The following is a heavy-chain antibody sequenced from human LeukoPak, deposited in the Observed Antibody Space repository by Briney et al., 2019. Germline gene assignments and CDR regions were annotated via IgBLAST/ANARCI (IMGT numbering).Heavy chain of an antibody. J-gene: IGHJ3*02. Sequence: KPGGSLRLSCAASGFTLSSYSMNWLRQAPGKGLEWVSSISSSSSYIYYADSVKGRFTISRDNAKNSLYLQMNSLRAEDTAVYYCARNYDSSGYYYDADAFDIWGQGTMVTASS. CDR1: GFTLSSYS. CDR3: ARNYDSSGYYYDADAFDI. CDR2: ISSSSSYI. V-gene: IGHV3-21*01. D-gene: IGHD3-22*01.